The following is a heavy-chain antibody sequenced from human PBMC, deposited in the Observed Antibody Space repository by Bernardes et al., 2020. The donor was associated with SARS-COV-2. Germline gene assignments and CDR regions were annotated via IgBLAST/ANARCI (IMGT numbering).Heavy chain of an antibody. D-gene: IGHD6-6*01. V-gene: IGHV4-39*01. CDR2: VYYSGST. J-gene: IGHJ6*02. CDR3: ARVRYGMHSSSSRGIVYYYAMDV. CDR1: GDSIRSSSYY. Sequence: SETLSLTCSVSGDSIRSSSYYWGWIRQPPGKGLEWIGSVYYSGSTFYNPSLMSRATIGVDTSKNQFSLKLHSVTAADTAVFYCARVRYGMHSSSSRGIVYYYAMDVWGQGTKVTVSS.